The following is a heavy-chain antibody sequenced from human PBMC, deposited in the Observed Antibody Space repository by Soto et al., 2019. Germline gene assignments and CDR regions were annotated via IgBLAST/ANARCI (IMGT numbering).Heavy chain of an antibody. Sequence: SETLSLTCVVSSGSISSTNWWSWVRQPPGKGLEWIGEIYHTGSISYSPSLLSRITISVDKSKNQFSLKLRSVTAADTAVYYCARATGYVPQAFHIWGQGTMVTVS. V-gene: IGHV4-4*02. CDR3: ARATGYVPQAFHI. CDR1: SGSISSTNW. J-gene: IGHJ3*02. D-gene: IGHD5-12*01. CDR2: IYHTGSI.